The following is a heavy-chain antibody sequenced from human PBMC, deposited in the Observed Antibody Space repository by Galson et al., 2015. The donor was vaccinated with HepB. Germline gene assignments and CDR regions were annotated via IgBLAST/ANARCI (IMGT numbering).Heavy chain of an antibody. J-gene: IGHJ4*02. V-gene: IGHV3-23*01. Sequence: SLRLSCAGSGFTFSSYAMSWVRLAPGKGLEWVSTFRGTGGDTYYADSVKGRFTISRDNSKNTLFLQMNTLRAEDTAIYYCAKSVDQCASNYFESWGQGILVTVSS. D-gene: IGHD3-16*01. CDR1: GFTFSSYA. CDR3: AKSVDQCASNYFES. CDR2: FRGTGGDT.